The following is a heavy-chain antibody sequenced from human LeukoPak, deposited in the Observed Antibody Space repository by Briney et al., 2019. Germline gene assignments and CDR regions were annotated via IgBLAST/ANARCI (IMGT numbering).Heavy chain of an antibody. J-gene: IGHJ2*01. D-gene: IGHD6-19*01. CDR3: ARSEAVAWSFDL. Sequence: GGSLRLSCAASGFTFSAYRMHWVRQAPGKGLVWVSRLNTDGRDTRYAASVQGRFTISRDNAKNTLYLQMNSLRAEDTAVYYCARSEAVAWSFDLWGRGTLATVSS. V-gene: IGHV3-74*01. CDR1: GFTFSAYR. CDR2: LNTDGRDT.